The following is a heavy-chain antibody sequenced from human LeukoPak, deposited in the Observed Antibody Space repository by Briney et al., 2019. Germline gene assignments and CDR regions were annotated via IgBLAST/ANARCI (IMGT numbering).Heavy chain of an antibody. Sequence: GASVKVSCKASGYTFTGYYMHWVRQAPGQGLEWMGWINPNSGGTNYAQKFQGRVTMTRDTSISTAYMELSRLTSDDTAVYYCAKKATIGTGLDPWGQGTLVTVSS. CDR2: INPNSGGT. CDR1: GYTFTGYY. CDR3: AKKATIGTGLDP. J-gene: IGHJ5*02. D-gene: IGHD3-10*01. V-gene: IGHV1-2*02.